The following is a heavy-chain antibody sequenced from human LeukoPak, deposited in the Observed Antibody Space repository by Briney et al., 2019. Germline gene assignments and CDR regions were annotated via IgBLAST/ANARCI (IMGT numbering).Heavy chain of an antibody. CDR3: ARGRYSSSWYGY. Sequence: KTSETLSLTCAVYGGSLSGYYWSWIRQPPGKGLEWIGEINHSGSTNYNPSLKSRVTISVDTSKNQFSLKLSSVTAADTAVYYCARGRYSSSWYGYWGQGTLVTVSS. CDR1: GGSLSGYY. V-gene: IGHV4-34*01. CDR2: INHSGST. J-gene: IGHJ4*02. D-gene: IGHD6-13*01.